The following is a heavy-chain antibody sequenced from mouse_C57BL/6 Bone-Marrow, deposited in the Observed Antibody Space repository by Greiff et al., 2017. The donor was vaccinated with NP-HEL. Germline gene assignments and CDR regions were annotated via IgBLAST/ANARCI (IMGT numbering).Heavy chain of an antibody. J-gene: IGHJ2*01. CDR3: ARPGYGSGDYFDY. CDR2: IRNKANGYTT. D-gene: IGHD1-1*01. V-gene: IGHV7-3*01. Sequence: EVQRVESGGGLVQPGGSLSLSCAASGFTFTDYYMSWVRQPPGKALEWLGFIRNKANGYTTEYSASVKGRFTISRDNSQSILYLQMNALRAEDSATYYCARPGYGSGDYFDYWGQGTTLTVSS. CDR1: GFTFTDYY.